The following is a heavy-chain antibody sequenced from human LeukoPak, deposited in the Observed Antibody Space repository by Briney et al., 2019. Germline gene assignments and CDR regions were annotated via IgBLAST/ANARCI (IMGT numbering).Heavy chain of an antibody. CDR1: GFTVTTNY. Sequence: GGSLRLSCAASGFTVTTNYMTWVRQAPGKGLEWVSIIYSGGYTDYADSVKGRFTISRDNSENTLYLQMSSLRAEDTAVFYCVKSGDYGDYYDYWGQGTLVTVSS. J-gene: IGHJ4*02. D-gene: IGHD4-17*01. CDR2: IYSGGYT. CDR3: VKSGDYGDYYDY. V-gene: IGHV3-66*01.